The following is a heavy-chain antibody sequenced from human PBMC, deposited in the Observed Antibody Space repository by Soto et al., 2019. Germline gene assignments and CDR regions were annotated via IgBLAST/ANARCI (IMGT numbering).Heavy chain of an antibody. CDR2: INIGSGNT. CDR1: GYAFSSYA. CDR3: ARGPLLWGDV. D-gene: IGHD3-10*01. Sequence: GASVKVSCKASGYAFSSYAMHWVRQAPGQRLEWMGWINIGSGNTEYSQNFQDRITITRDTSASTVYMELSSLRYEDTAVYYCARGPLLWGDVWGQGTTVTGSS. J-gene: IGHJ6*02. V-gene: IGHV1-3*04.